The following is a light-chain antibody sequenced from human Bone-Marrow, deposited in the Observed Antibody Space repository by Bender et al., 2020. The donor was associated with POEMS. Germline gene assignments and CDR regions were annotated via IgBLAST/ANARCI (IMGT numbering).Light chain of an antibody. J-gene: IGLJ3*02. CDR2: EVA. CDR1: SSDIGGNSY. Sequence: QSALTQPASVSGSPGQSITISCSGTSSDIGGNSYVSWYQQHPGKAPKLIIYEVAKRPSGVPDRFSGSKSGNTASLTVSGLQAEDEANYFCSSYGGRNNWVFGGGTKLTVL. V-gene: IGLV2-8*01. CDR3: SSYGGRNNWV.